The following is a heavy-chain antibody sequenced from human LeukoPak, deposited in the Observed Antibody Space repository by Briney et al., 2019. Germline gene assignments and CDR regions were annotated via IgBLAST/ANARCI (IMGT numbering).Heavy chain of an antibody. CDR1: GYTFTSYG. Sequence: VASVKVSCKASGYTFTSYGISWVRQAPGQGLEWMGWISAYNGNTNYAQKLQGRVTMTTDTSTSTAYMELRSLRSDDTAVYYCARGPLDIVATRFGYWGQGTLVTVSS. D-gene: IGHD5-12*01. CDR2: ISAYNGNT. V-gene: IGHV1-18*01. CDR3: ARGPLDIVATRFGY. J-gene: IGHJ4*02.